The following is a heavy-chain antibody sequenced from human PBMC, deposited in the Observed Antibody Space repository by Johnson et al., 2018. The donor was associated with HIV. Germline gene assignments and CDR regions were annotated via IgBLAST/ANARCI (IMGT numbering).Heavy chain of an antibody. CDR1: GFTFSDYY. D-gene: IGHD6-19*01. CDR2: ISYDGSNK. V-gene: IGHV3-30*03. CDR3: ARGVGGAGDDAFDI. J-gene: IGHJ3*02. Sequence: QVQLVESGGGLVKPGGSLRLSCAASGFTFSDYYMSWLRQAPGKGLEWVAVISYDGSNKYYEDSVKGRITISRDNSMNTLYLQMNSLRAEDTALYYCARGVGGAGDDAFDIWGQGTMVTVSS.